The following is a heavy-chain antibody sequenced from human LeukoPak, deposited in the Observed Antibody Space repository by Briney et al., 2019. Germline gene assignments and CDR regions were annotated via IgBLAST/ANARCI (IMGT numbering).Heavy chain of an antibody. D-gene: IGHD1-26*01. V-gene: IGHV4-4*02. Sequence: GSLRLSCAASGFTFSNYWISWVRQPPGKGLEWIGSIYYSGSTYYNPSLKSRVTISVDTSKNQFSLKLSSVTAADTAVYYCARDGSYSGSPNLDYWGQGTLVTVSS. CDR3: ARDGSYSGSPNLDY. CDR1: GFTFSNYW. J-gene: IGHJ4*02. CDR2: IYYSGST.